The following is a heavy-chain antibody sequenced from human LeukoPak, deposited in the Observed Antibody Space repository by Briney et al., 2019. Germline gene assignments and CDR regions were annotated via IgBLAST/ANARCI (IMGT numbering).Heavy chain of an antibody. V-gene: IGHV4-59*01. D-gene: IGHD3-9*01. CDR1: GDSIRSYY. CDR3: ARGHYDILTGPMGTFDY. Sequence: PSETLSLTCTVSGDSIRSYYWSWIRQPPGKGLEWIGHIYYTGSTNYNPSLKSRVTISVDTSKNQFSLKLTSVTAADTAVYFCARGHYDILTGPMGTFDYWGQGTLVTVSS. J-gene: IGHJ4*02. CDR2: IYYTGST.